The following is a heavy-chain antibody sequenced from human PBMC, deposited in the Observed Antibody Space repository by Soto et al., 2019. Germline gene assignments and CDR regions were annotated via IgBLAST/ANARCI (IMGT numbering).Heavy chain of an antibody. D-gene: IGHD5-18*01. J-gene: IGHJ6*02. CDR3: AREPSGYSYGYYYGGRDV. CDR1: GFTFSSYA. V-gene: IGHV3-30-3*01. Sequence: QVQLVESGGGVVQPGRSLRLSCAASGFTFSSYAMHWVRQAPGKGLEWVAVISYDGSNKYYADSVKGRFSISRDNSKNTLYLQMNSLRAEYMSVYYCAREPSGYSYGYYYGGRDVWGQGTTVTVSS. CDR2: ISYDGSNK.